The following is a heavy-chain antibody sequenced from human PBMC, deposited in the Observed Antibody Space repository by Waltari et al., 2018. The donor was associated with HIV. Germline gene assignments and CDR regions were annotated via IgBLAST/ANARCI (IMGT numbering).Heavy chain of an antibody. J-gene: IGHJ4*02. CDR1: GFTFSRFS. CDR3: AKGEVAVGFDY. CDR2: ISGSGGST. D-gene: IGHD6-19*01. Sequence: EVQLLESGGGLVQPGGSLRLSCAASGFTFSRFSVSWVRQAPGKGLEWVSAISGSGGSTYYADSVKSRFTISRDNSKNTLYLQMNSLRAEDTAVYYCAKGEVAVGFDYWGQGTLVTVSS. V-gene: IGHV3-23*01.